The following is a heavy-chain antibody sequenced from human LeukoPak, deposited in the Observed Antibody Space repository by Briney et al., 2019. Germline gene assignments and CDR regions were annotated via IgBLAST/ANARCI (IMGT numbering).Heavy chain of an antibody. V-gene: IGHV4-39*01. CDR3: ARLGAGPTYYDFWSGYSSFYFDY. CDR2: IHYSGNT. D-gene: IGHD3-3*01. CDR1: GGSISSSSYY. Sequence: SETLSLTCTVSGGSISSSSYYWGWIRQPPGKGLGWIGGIHYSGNTYYNPSLKSRVTISVDTSKNQFSLKLSSVTAADTAVYYCARLGAGPTYYDFWSGYSSFYFDYWGQGTLVTVSS. J-gene: IGHJ4*02.